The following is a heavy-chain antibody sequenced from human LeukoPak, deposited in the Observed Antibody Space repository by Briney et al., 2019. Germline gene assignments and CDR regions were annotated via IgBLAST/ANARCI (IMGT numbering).Heavy chain of an antibody. CDR3: ARHVLLLWFGESGAFDI. V-gene: IGHV4-39*01. Sequence: PSETLSLTCTVSGYSISSSSYYWGWIRQPPGKGLEWIGSIYYSGSTYYNPSLKSRVTISVDTSKNQFSLKLSSVTAADTAVYYCARHVLLLWFGESGAFDIWGQGTMVTVSS. J-gene: IGHJ3*02. D-gene: IGHD3-10*01. CDR1: GYSISSSSYY. CDR2: IYYSGST.